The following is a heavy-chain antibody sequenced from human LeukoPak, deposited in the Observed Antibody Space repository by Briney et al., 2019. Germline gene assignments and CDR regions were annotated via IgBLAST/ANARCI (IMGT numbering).Heavy chain of an antibody. Sequence: PSETLSPTCAVYGGSFSGYYWSWIRQPPGKGLEWIGEINHSGSTNYNPSLKSRVTISVDTSKNQFSLKLSSVTAADTAVYYCARGYSSSWYLAKLFDYWGQGTLVTVSS. CDR3: ARGYSSSWYLAKLFDY. CDR2: INHSGST. V-gene: IGHV4-34*01. D-gene: IGHD6-13*01. CDR1: GGSFSGYY. J-gene: IGHJ4*02.